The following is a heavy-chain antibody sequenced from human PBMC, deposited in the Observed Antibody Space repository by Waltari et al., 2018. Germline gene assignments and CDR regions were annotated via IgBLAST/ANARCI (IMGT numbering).Heavy chain of an antibody. Sequence: QVQLQESGPGLVKPSQTLSLTCAVYGGSFSGYYWSWIRQPPGKGLEWIGEINHSGSTNYNPSLKSRVTISVDTSKNQFSLKLSSVTAADTAVYYCAKQPFGYFDYWGQGTLVTVSS. V-gene: IGHV4-34*09. CDR3: AKQPFGYFDY. CDR1: GGSFSGYY. CDR2: INHSGST. J-gene: IGHJ4*02. D-gene: IGHD3-10*01.